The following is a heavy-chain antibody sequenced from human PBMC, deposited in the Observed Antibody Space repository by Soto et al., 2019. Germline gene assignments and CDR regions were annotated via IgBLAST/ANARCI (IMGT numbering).Heavy chain of an antibody. Sequence: GGSLRLSCAASGFTVSSNYMSWVRQAPGKGLEWVSVIYSGGSTYYADSVKGRSTISRDNSKNTLYLQMNSLRAEDTAVYYCARGPGSIFAYYFDYWGQGTLVTVSS. CDR3: ARGPGSIFAYYFDY. J-gene: IGHJ4*02. V-gene: IGHV3-53*01. CDR1: GFTVSSNY. CDR2: IYSGGST. D-gene: IGHD3-3*01.